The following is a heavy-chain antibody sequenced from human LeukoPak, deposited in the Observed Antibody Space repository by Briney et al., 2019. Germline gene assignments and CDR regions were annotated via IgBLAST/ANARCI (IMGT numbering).Heavy chain of an antibody. CDR3: AKGRGAFDI. V-gene: IGHV3-30*18. Sequence: GGSLRLSCVASGFTFSSYGMHGVRQAPGKGLEWVAVISNDGSNKYYADSMKGRFTISRDNSKNTLYLQMNSLRAEDTAVYYCAKGRGAFDIWGQGTMVTVSS. CDR1: GFTFSSYG. J-gene: IGHJ3*02. CDR2: ISNDGSNK. D-gene: IGHD3-10*01.